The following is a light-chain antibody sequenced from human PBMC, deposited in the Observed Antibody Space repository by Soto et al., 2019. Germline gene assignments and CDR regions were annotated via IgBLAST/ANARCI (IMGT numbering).Light chain of an antibody. CDR1: SGHSTYA. CDR3: QTWGTGIQV. CDR2: LNSDGSH. J-gene: IGLJ3*02. Sequence: QPVLTQSPSASASLGASVKLTCTLSSGHSTYAIAWLQQQPEKGPRYLMKLNSDGSHMKGDGIPDRFSGSSSGAERYLSISSLQSEDEADYYCQTWGTGIQVFGGGTKVTVL. V-gene: IGLV4-69*01.